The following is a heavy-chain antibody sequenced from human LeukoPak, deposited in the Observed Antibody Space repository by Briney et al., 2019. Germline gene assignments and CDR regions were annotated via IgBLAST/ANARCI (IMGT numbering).Heavy chain of an antibody. J-gene: IGHJ6*02. CDR3: ARENVQGYYYYYGMDV. D-gene: IGHD1-1*01. V-gene: IGHV3-66*01. Sequence: PGGSLRLSCAASGFTVGSNYMSWVRQAPGKGLEWVSVIYSGGSTYYADSVKGRFTISRDNSKNTLYLQMNSLRAEDTAVYYCARENVQGYYYYYGMDVWGQGTTVTVSS. CDR2: IYSGGST. CDR1: GFTVGSNY.